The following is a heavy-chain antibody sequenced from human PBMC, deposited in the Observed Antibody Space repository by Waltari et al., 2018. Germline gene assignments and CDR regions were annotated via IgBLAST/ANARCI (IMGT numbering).Heavy chain of an antibody. V-gene: IGHV3-48*04. Sequence: EVQVVESGGGLVQPGGSLRLSCAASGFTFSTYSMNWVRQAPGKGLEGVSYSSRSSGTIYYADSGKGRFTISRDNAKNSLYLHMNSLRAEDTAVYYCARGPTRAFDIWGQGTVVTVSS. CDR2: SSRSSGTI. CDR3: ARGPTRAFDI. J-gene: IGHJ3*02. CDR1: GFTFSTYS.